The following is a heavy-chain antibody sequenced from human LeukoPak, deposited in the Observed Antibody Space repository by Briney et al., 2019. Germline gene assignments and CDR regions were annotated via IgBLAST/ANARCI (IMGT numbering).Heavy chain of an antibody. CDR2: INPNSGGT. CDR1: GYTFTGYY. J-gene: IGHJ6*03. Sequence: ASVEVSCKASGYTFTGYYMHWVRQAPGQGLEWMGWINPNSGGTNYAQKFQGRVTMTRDTSISTAYMELSRLRSDDTAVYYCARVGGTRSGYLSYYYYMDVWGKGTTVTVSS. V-gene: IGHV1-2*02. CDR3: ARVGGTRSGYLSYYYYMDV. D-gene: IGHD3-3*01.